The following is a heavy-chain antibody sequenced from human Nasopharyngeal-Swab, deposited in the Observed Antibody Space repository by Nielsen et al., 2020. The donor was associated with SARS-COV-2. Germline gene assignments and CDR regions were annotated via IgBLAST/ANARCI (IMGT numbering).Heavy chain of an antibody. CDR3: ARDEGYSSSWYYYYYGMDV. V-gene: IGHV3-33*01. CDR1: GFTFSSYG. D-gene: IGHD6-13*01. Sequence: GESLKISCAASGFTFSSYGMHWVRQAPGKGLEWVAVIWYDGSNKYYADSVKGRFTISRDNSKNTLCLQMNSLRAEDTAVYYCARDEGYSSSWYYYYYGMDVWGQGTTVTVSS. CDR2: IWYDGSNK. J-gene: IGHJ6*02.